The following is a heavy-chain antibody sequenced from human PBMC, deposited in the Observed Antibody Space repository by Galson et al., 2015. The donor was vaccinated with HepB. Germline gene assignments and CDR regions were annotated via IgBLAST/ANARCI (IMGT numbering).Heavy chain of an antibody. CDR1: GFTFTDAW. D-gene: IGHD2-15*01. CDR2: ISGNGVQT. V-gene: IGHV3-23*01. Sequence: SLRLSCAASGFTFTDAWMSWVRHAPGKGLEWVSGISGNGVQTYYADSVKGRFSISRDNSKDTLYLQMNSLRAEDTAVYYCVKGWLDYWGQGTLVTVSS. J-gene: IGHJ4*02. CDR3: VKGWLDY.